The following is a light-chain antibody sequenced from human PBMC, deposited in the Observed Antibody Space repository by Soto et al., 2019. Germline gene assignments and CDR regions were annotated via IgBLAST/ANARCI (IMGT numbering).Light chain of an antibody. J-gene: IGKJ5*01. CDR3: QQRSNWPPIT. CDR1: QSISNS. Sequence: EIVLTQSPATLSLSPGERATLSCRASQSISNSLAWYQQKPGQAPRLLIYDASTRATGIPARFSGSGSGTEFTLTISNLEPEDFAAYYCQQRSNWPPITFGQGTRLEI. V-gene: IGKV3-11*01. CDR2: DAS.